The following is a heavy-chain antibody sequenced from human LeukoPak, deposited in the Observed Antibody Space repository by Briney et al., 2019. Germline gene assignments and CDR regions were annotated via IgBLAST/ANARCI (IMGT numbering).Heavy chain of an antibody. Sequence: SSETLSLTCTVSGGSISSYYRSWIRQPAGKGLEWIGRIYTSGSTNYNPSLKSRVTMSVDTSKNQFSLKLSSVTAADTAVYYRARAQVYGDLDYWGQGTLVTVSS. CDR3: ARAQVYGDLDY. J-gene: IGHJ4*02. CDR1: GGSISSYY. V-gene: IGHV4-4*07. CDR2: IYTSGST. D-gene: IGHD4-17*01.